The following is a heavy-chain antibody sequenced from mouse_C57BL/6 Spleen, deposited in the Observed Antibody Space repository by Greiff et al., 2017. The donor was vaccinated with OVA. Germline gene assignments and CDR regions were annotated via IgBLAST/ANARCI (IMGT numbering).Heavy chain of an antibody. CDR1: GYSITSGCS. D-gene: IGHD1-1*01. V-gene: IGHV3-6*01. Sequence: EVHLVASGPGLVKPSQSLSLPCSVTGYSITSGCSWNWLRQFPGNNLEWMGYIRYDGSTNYNPSLKNRISITRDTSQNQFFLKLNSVTTEDTATYYCARRFTTVGATRDWYFDVWGTGTTVTVSS. CDR3: ARRFTTVGATRDWYFDV. CDR2: IRYDGST. J-gene: IGHJ1*03.